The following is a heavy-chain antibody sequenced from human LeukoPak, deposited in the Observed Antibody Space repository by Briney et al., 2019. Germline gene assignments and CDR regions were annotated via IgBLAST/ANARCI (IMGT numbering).Heavy chain of an antibody. J-gene: IGHJ4*02. V-gene: IGHV3-74*01. D-gene: IGHD3-3*01. CDR2: INSDGSST. CDR1: GFTFSSYW. Sequence: PGGSLRLSCAASGFTFSSYWMHWVRQAPGKGLVWVSRINSDGSSTSYADSVKGRFTISRDNAKNTLYLQMNSLRAEDTAVYYCARGYYDFWSGSLDGVDYWGQGTLVTVSS. CDR3: ARGYYDFWSGSLDGVDY.